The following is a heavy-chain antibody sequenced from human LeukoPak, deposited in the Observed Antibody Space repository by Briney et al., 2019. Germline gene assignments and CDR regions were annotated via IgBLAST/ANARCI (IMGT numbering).Heavy chain of an antibody. CDR3: ARQKVGRDAFDI. J-gene: IGHJ3*02. CDR2: IWYDGSNK. CDR1: GFTFSSYG. Sequence: GGSLRLSCAASGFTFSSYGMHWVRQAPGKGLEWVAVIWYDGSNKYYADSVKGRFTISRDNSKNTLYLQMNSLGAEDTAVYYCARQKVGRDAFDIWGQGTTVTVSS. V-gene: IGHV3-33*01. D-gene: IGHD1-26*01.